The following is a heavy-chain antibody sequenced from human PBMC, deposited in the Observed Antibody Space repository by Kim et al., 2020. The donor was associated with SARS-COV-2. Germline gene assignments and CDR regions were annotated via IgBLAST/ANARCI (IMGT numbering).Heavy chain of an antibody. V-gene: IGHV3-48*03. Sequence: GGSLRLSCAASGFTFSSYEMNWVRQAPGKGLEWVSYISSSGSTIYYADSVKGRFTISRDNAKNSLYLQMNSLRAEDTAVYYCASTMDSSGYYYGIGPWGNNYFDYWGQGTLVTVSS. CDR2: ISSSGSTI. D-gene: IGHD3-22*01. CDR3: ASTMDSSGYYYGIGPWGNNYFDY. CDR1: GFTFSSYE. J-gene: IGHJ4*02.